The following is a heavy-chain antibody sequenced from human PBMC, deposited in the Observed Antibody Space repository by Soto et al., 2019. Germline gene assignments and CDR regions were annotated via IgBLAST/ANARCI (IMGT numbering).Heavy chain of an antibody. CDR3: ARVGLPAQIHSIADYNRGWFDP. V-gene: IGHV1-69*13. CDR1: GGTFSSYA. Sequence: ASVKVSCKASGGTFSSYAISWVRQAPGQGLEWMGGIIPIFGTANYAQKFQGRVTITADESTSTAYMELSSLRSEDTAVYYCARVGLPAQIHSIADYNRGWFDPWGQGTLVTVSS. D-gene: IGHD4-4*01. J-gene: IGHJ5*02. CDR2: IIPIFGTA.